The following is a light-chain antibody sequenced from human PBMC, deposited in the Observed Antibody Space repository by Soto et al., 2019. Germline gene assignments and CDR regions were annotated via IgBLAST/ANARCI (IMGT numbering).Light chain of an antibody. CDR1: QSISSW. V-gene: IGKV1-5*03. J-gene: IGKJ5*01. Sequence: DIQMTQSPSTLSASVGDRVTITCRASQSISSWLAWYQQKPGKAPKLLIYKASSLESGVPSRFSGSGSGTEFTLTISSLQPDDFVTYYCQQYNSYSPVITFRQGTRLEIK. CDR2: KAS. CDR3: QQYNSYSPVIT.